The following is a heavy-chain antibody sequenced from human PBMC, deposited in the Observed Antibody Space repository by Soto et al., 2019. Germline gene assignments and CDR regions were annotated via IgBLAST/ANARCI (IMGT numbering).Heavy chain of an antibody. CDR2: ISGYNENT. D-gene: IGHD3-22*01. J-gene: IGHJ4*02. Sequence: QVQLVQSGAEVKKPGASVKVSCKASGYTFTIYGISWVRQAPGQGLEWMGWISGYNENTDYAQNLQDRVTLTADASTSSVYMELRSLRSDDTAVYYCARVDYYDSSGYYGYWDQGTLITVSS. V-gene: IGHV1-18*04. CDR3: ARVDYYDSSGYYGY. CDR1: GYTFTIYG.